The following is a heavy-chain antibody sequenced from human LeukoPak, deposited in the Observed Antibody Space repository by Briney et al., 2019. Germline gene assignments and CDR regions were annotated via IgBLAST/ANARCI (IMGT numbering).Heavy chain of an antibody. CDR1: GFTFSSYA. V-gene: IGHV3-23*01. CDR3: AKDEIVGATTPYYYYYGMDV. CDR2: ISGSGGST. D-gene: IGHD1-26*01. Sequence: PGGSLRLSCAASGFTFSSYAMSWVRQAPGKGLEWVSAISGSGGSTYYADSVKGRFTISRDNSKNTLYLQMNSLRAEDTAVYYCAKDEIVGATTPYYYYYGMDVWGQGTTVTVSS. J-gene: IGHJ6*02.